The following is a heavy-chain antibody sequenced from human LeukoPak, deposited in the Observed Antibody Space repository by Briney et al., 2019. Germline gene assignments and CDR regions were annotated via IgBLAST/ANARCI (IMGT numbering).Heavy chain of an antibody. J-gene: IGHJ6*02. CDR1: GFTFSSYW. D-gene: IGHD6-13*01. CDR3: ARPMGGDSSSWYSINYYYYYGMDV. Sequence: GGSLRLSCAASGFTFSSYWMSWVRQAPGKELEWVANIKQDGSEKYYVDSVKGRFTISRDNAKNSLYLQMNSLRAEDTAVYYCARPMGGDSSSWYSINYYYYYGMDVWGQGTTVTVSS. V-gene: IGHV3-7*03. CDR2: IKQDGSEK.